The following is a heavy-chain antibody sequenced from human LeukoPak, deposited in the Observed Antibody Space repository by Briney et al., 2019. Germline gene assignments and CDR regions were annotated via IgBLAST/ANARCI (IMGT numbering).Heavy chain of an antibody. CDR1: GASIRDHY. Sequence: SETLSLTCTVFGASIRDHYWSCIRQPVGKRPEWIGRIYTDGTTHYNPSLESRVTISRDKSKNQFSVRLTSVTAADTAVYSCARDMNRNGFYHGFEYWSRGTLVTVSS. V-gene: IGHV4-4*07. CDR2: IYTDGTT. D-gene: IGHD2-8*01. J-gene: IGHJ4*02. CDR3: ARDMNRNGFYHGFEY.